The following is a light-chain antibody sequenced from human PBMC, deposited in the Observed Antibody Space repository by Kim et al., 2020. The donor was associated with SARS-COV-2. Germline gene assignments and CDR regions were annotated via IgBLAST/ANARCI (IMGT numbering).Light chain of an antibody. CDR1: QTVGTS. J-gene: IGKJ2*01. Sequence: FPGERVTLSCRASQTVGTSLAWYQQKPGQSPRLLIFGASTRATGIPARFSGSGSGTYFTLTISSLQSEDFAVYFCQQYYHWPPVTFGQGTKLEI. CDR2: GAS. V-gene: IGKV3-15*01. CDR3: QQYYHWPPVT.